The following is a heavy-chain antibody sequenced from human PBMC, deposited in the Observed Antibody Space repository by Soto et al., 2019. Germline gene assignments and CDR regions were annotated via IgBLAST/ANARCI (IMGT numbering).Heavy chain of an antibody. V-gene: IGHV1-46*03. CDR1: GYPFTTYY. D-gene: IGHD2-21*02. Sequence: QVQLVQSGAEVKNPGASVKVSCKASGYPFTTYYMNWVRQAPGQGLEWMGIINPRDGSTTYAQKLQGRVTMTRDTSTNTGYMELSNLGSEDTAVYYCASRVTSGDAFEFWGQGTRVTVSS. J-gene: IGHJ3*01. CDR3: ASRVTSGDAFEF. CDR2: INPRDGST.